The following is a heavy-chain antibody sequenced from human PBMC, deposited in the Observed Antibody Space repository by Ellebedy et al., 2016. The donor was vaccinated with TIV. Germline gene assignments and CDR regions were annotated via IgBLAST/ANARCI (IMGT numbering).Heavy chain of an antibody. CDR3: ARDPPQRAHPLDI. CDR1: GVTFNTYG. J-gene: IGHJ3*02. V-gene: IGHV3-30*03. Sequence: PGGSLRLSCAASGVTFNTYGMHWVRQAPGKGLEWVAVIRYDGGKKYYADSVKGRFTISRDNSKDTLYLQMDSLRGEDTAVYYCARDPPQRAHPLDIWGQGTMVTVSS. CDR2: IRYDGGKK.